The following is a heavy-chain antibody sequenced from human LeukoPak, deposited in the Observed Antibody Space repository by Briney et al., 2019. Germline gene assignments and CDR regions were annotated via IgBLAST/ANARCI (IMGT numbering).Heavy chain of an antibody. V-gene: IGHV4-39*01. J-gene: IGHJ4*02. Sequence: SETLSLTCTVSGGSISNNLYHWGWIRQPPGKGLEWIGSIYYSGSTYYNPSLKSRVTISVDTSKNQFSLKLSSVTAADTAVYYCARLKGSRYYFDYWGQGTLVTVSS. CDR3: ARLKGSRYYFDY. CDR2: IYYSGST. CDR1: GGSISNNLYH.